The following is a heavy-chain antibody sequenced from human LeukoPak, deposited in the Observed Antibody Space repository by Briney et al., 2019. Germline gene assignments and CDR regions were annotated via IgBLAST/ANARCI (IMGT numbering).Heavy chain of an antibody. J-gene: IGHJ3*02. D-gene: IGHD3-3*01. V-gene: IGHV4-39*01. CDR3: AATYYDFWSGSRVGAFDI. CDR2: IYYSGST. CDR1: GGSISSSSYY. Sequence: PSETLSLTCTVSGGSISSSSYYWGWIRQPPGEGLEWIGSIYYSGSTYYNPSLKSRVTISVDTSKNQFSLKLSSVTAADTAVYYCAATYYDFWSGSRVGAFDIWGQGTMVTVSS.